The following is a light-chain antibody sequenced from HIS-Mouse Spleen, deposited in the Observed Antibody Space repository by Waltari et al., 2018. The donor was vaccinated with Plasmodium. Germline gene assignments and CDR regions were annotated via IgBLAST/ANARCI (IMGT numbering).Light chain of an antibody. CDR3: QQYYSTPWT. V-gene: IGKV4-1*01. J-gene: IGKJ1*01. CDR2: WAS. Sequence: DIVMTQSPDSLAVSLGERATIHCKSSPSVLYSSNNKNYLAWYQQKPGQPPKLLIYWASTRESGVPDRCSGSGSGTDFTLTISSRQAEDVAVYYCQQYYSTPWTFGQGTKVEIK. CDR1: PSVLYSSNNKNY.